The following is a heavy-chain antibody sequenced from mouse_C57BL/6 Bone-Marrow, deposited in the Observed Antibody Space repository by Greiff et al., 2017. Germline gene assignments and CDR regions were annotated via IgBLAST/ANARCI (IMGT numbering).Heavy chain of an antibody. Sequence: QVQLQQSGAELARPGASVKLSCKASGYTFTSSGISWVKQRTGQGLEWIGEIYPRSGNTYYNEKFKGKATLTADKSSSTAYMELRSLTSEDSAVXLCARVSGSSRSWGNYWGQGTTLTVSS. CDR2: IYPRSGNT. CDR1: GYTFTSSG. D-gene: IGHD1-1*01. J-gene: IGHJ2*01. CDR3: ARVSGSSRSWGNY. V-gene: IGHV1-81*01.